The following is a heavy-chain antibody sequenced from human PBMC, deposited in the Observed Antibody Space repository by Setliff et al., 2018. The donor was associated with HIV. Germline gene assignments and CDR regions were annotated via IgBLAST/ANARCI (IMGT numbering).Heavy chain of an antibody. CDR1: GFMFSNYA. Sequence: PGGSLRLSCAASGFMFSNYAMSWVRQAPGKGLEWVSDISGSGGTTYYADSVKGRFTISRDNSKNTLYLQMNSLRAEDTAVYYCARVGDYNFWSGYKYNYYYGMDVWGQGTTVTVSS. CDR3: ARVGDYNFWSGYKYNYYYGMDV. CDR2: ISGSGGTT. D-gene: IGHD3-3*01. V-gene: IGHV3-23*01. J-gene: IGHJ6*02.